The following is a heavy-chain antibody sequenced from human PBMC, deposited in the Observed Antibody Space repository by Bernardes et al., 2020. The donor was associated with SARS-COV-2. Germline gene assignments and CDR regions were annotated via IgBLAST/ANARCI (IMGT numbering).Heavy chain of an antibody. CDR1: GLTFSSYW. J-gene: IGHJ4*02. CDR3: ARDRVGDNDY. Sequence: GRSLRPSCVVSGLTFSSYWMHCVRQAAGKWLVWVSRINSDGSSTSYADSVKGRFTISRDNAKNTLYRQMNSLRTEETAVYYCARDRVGDNDYWGQGTLVTVSS. V-gene: IGHV3-74*01. D-gene: IGHD1-26*01. CDR2: INSDGSST.